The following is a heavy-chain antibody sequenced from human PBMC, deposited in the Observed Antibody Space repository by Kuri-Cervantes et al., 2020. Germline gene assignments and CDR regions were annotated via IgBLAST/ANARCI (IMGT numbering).Heavy chain of an antibody. CDR1: GFTFSSYG. J-gene: IGHJ4*02. V-gene: IGHV3-30*18. CDR2: ISSDGSNK. CDR3: AKGQIGQQLVLDY. Sequence: GGSLRLSCAASGFTFSSYGMHWGRQAPGKGLEWVAVISSDGSNKYYTDSVKGRFTISRDNSKNTVYLQMNSPRAEDTAVYYCAKGQIGQQLVLDYWGQGTLVTVSS. D-gene: IGHD6-13*01.